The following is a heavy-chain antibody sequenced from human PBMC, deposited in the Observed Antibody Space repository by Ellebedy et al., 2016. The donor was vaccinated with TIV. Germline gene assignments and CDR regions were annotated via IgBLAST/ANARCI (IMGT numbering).Heavy chain of an antibody. D-gene: IGHD5-24*01. CDR2: MSHTGSTI. V-gene: IGHV3-11*01. CDR3: ARDRRRANWFDP. J-gene: IGHJ5*02. CDR1: GFPFRDYF. Sequence: GGSLRLXXAASGFPFRDYFMTWIRQAPGKGLEWVSYMSHTGSTIYYADSVRGRFTISRDNDNNSLYLQMNNLRVEDTALYYCARDRRRANWFDPWGQGTLVIVSS.